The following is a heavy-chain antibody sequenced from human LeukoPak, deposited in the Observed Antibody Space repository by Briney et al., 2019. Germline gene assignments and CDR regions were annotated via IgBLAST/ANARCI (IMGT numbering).Heavy chain of an antibody. J-gene: IGHJ4*02. V-gene: IGHV3-7*01. CDR3: ARDFRGGYYGSGYGY. Sequence: PGGSLRLSCAASGFTFSSYWMSWVHQAPGKGLEWVANIKQDGSEKYYVDSVKGRFTISRDNAKNSLYLQMNSLRAEDTAVYYCARDFRGGYYGSGYGYWGQGTLVTVSS. CDR1: GFTFSSYW. D-gene: IGHD3-10*01. CDR2: IKQDGSEK.